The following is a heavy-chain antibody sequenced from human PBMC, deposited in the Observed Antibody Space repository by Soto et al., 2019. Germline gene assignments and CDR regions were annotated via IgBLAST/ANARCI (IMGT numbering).Heavy chain of an antibody. J-gene: IGHJ4*02. Sequence: ASVKVSCKSSGYTFTSYGISWVRQAPGQGLEWMGWISAYNGNTNYAQKLQGRVTMTTDTSTSTAYMELRSLRSDDTAVYYCARGTRFLEWNNAFDYWGQGTLVTVYS. CDR2: ISAYNGNT. V-gene: IGHV1-18*04. CDR3: ARGTRFLEWNNAFDY. D-gene: IGHD3-3*01. CDR1: GYTFTSYG.